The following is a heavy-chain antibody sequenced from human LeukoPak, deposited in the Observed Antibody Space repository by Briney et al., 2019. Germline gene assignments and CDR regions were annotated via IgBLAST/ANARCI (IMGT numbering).Heavy chain of an antibody. CDR2: IKQDGSEK. J-gene: IGHJ6*04. CDR3: AGGIAMVRGGDV. CDR1: GLTFSTYW. V-gene: IGHV3-7*01. D-gene: IGHD3-10*01. Sequence: PGGSLRLSCAASGLTFSTYWMTWVRQAPGKGLEWVANIKQDGSEKNYVDSVKGRFTMSRDNAKNSLYLQMNSLRVEDTAVYYCAGGIAMVRGGDVWGKGTTVTVSS.